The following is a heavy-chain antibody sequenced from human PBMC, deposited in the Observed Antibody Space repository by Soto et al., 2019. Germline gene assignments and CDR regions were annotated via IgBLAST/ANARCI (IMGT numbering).Heavy chain of an antibody. CDR1: GFIVDDYA. CDR2: ISANGDNK. Sequence: GGSLRLSCVGSGFIVDDYAMHWVRQAPGKGLEWVSGISANGDNKDYADSVKGRFTISRDNAKNSLFLQMNSLRAEDTAVYYCARDRTLYDSSGYPYYGMDVWGQGTTVTVSS. CDR3: ARDRTLYDSSGYPYYGMDV. J-gene: IGHJ6*02. V-gene: IGHV3-9*01. D-gene: IGHD3-22*01.